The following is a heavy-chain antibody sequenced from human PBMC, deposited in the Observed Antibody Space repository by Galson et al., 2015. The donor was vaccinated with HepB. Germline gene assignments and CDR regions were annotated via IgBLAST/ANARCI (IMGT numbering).Heavy chain of an antibody. CDR3: AKDEGDHYSGSGSYPEF. Sequence: SLRLSCAASGFTFSNYGMHWVRQAPGNGLEWVAAISDDGTDKGYGDSVRGRFTISRDNSKNILFLQMNSLRLDDTAVYFCAKDEGDHYSGSGSYPEFWGPRTLVTVSS. V-gene: IGHV3-30*18. CDR2: ISDDGTDK. J-gene: IGHJ4*02. D-gene: IGHD3-10*01. CDR1: GFTFSNYG.